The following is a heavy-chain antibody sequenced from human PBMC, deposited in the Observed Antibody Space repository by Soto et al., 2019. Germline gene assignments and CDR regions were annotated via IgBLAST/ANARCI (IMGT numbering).Heavy chain of an antibody. CDR3: ARDLSPYSDYYDESSSETWFDP. V-gene: IGHV3-11*01. Sequence: GGSLRLSCAASGFSLSDYYMSWIRQPPGKGLEWVSYISKSGSIIHYADSVKGRFTISRDNAKNSLYLQMNSLRAEDTALYYCARDLSPYSDYYDESSSETWFDPWGQGTLVTVSS. CDR1: GFSLSDYY. CDR2: ISKSGSII. J-gene: IGHJ5*02. D-gene: IGHD3-22*01.